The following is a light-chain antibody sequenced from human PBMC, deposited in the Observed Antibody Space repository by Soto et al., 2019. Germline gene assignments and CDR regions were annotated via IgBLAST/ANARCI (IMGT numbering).Light chain of an antibody. V-gene: IGLV2-11*01. CDR1: SSDVGGYNS. Sequence: QSALTQPRSVSGSPGQSVTVSCIGTSSDVGGYNSVSWYQEHPGKAPKLMIYDVIKRPSGVPDRFSGSKSGNTASLTISGLLAEDEADYYCSSYAGSNTVVFGTGTKVTVL. CDR2: DVI. CDR3: SSYAGSNTVV. J-gene: IGLJ1*01.